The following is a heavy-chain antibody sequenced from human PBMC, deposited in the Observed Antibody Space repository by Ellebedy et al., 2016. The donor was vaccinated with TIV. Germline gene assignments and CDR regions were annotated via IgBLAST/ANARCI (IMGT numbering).Heavy chain of an antibody. CDR3: AREGYSGYNFDY. J-gene: IGHJ4*02. D-gene: IGHD5-12*01. CDR2: ISSSSSYI. CDR1: GFTFSSYS. V-gene: IGHV3-21*01. Sequence: GESLKISCAASGFTFSSYSMNWVRQAPGKGLEWVSSISSSSSYIYYADSVKGRFTISRDNAKNSLYLQMNSLRAEDTAVYYCAREGYSGYNFDYWGQGTLVTVSS.